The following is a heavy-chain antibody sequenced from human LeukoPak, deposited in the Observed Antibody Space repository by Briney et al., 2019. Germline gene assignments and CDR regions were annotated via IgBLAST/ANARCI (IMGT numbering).Heavy chain of an antibody. V-gene: IGHV1-2*02. J-gene: IGHJ4*02. CDR1: GYTFSGHD. CDR2: INPNSGGT. D-gene: IGHD1-26*01. CDR3: ARDWSGSYPD. Sequence: ASVRVSCKASGYTFSGHDMHWVRQAPGQGLEWMGRINPNSGGTTYAQKFQGRVTMTRDTSISTAYMELGSLRSDDTAVYYCARDWSGSYPDWGQGTLVTVSS.